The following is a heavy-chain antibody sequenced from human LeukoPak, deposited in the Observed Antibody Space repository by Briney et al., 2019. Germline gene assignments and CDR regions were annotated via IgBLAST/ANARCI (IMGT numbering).Heavy chain of an antibody. V-gene: IGHV1-69*06. Sequence: ASVKVSCKASGGTFSSYAISWVRQAPGQGLEWMGGIIPIFGTANYAQKFQGRVTITADKSTSTAYMELGSLRSEDTAVYYCARERDYIVDDAFDIWGQGTMVTVSS. CDR1: GGTFSSYA. CDR2: IIPIFGTA. D-gene: IGHD5-12*01. CDR3: ARERDYIVDDAFDI. J-gene: IGHJ3*02.